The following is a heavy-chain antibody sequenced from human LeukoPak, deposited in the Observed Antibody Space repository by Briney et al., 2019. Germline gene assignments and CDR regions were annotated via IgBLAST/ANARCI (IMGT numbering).Heavy chain of an antibody. Sequence: ASVTVSCKASGYTFTGYYMHWVRQAPGQGLEWMGWINPNSGGTNYAQKFQGRVTMTRDTSISTAYMELSRLRSDDTAVYYCAREALSSTSLRYWGQGTLVTVSS. CDR1: GYTFTGYY. V-gene: IGHV1-2*02. D-gene: IGHD2-2*01. CDR2: INPNSGGT. CDR3: AREALSSTSLRY. J-gene: IGHJ4*02.